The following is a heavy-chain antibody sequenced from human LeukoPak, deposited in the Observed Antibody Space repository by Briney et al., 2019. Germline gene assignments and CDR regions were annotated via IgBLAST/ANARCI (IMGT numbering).Heavy chain of an antibody. CDR3: TRDRYYYDSSGHPYYFDY. J-gene: IGHJ4*02. CDR2: ISSSGSII. Sequence: PGGSLRLSCAASGFTFSSYEMNWVRQAPGKGLEWVSYISSSGSIIYYADPVKGRFIISRDNAKNSLYLQMNSLRAEDTAVYYCTRDRYYYDSSGHPYYFDYWGQGTLVTVSS. D-gene: IGHD3-22*01. V-gene: IGHV3-48*03. CDR1: GFTFSSYE.